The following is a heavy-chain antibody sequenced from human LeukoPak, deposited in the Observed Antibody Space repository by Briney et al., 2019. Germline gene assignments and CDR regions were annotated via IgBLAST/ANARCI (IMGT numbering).Heavy chain of an antibody. CDR3: ARDLGYSNGHALGY. Sequence: GGSLRLSCAASGFTFSTYWMTWVRQAPGKGLEWVASIKQDGGEKNYVDSVKGRFTISRDNAKNSLYLQMNSLRAEDTAVYYCARDLGYSNGHALGYWGQGTLVTVSS. CDR1: GFTFSTYW. V-gene: IGHV3-7*05. J-gene: IGHJ4*02. CDR2: IKQDGGEK. D-gene: IGHD5-18*01.